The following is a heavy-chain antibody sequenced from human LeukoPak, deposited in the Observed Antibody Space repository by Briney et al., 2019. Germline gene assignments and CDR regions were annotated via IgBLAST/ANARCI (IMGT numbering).Heavy chain of an antibody. CDR3: ARSLLAFDY. D-gene: IGHD2-8*02. CDR1: GGSISSSSYY. V-gene: IGHV4-39*01. J-gene: IGHJ4*02. Sequence: SETLSLTCTVSGGSISSSSYYWGWIRQPPGKGLEWIGSIYYSGSTYYNPSLKSRVTISVDTSKNQFSLKLSSVTAADTAVYYCARSLLAFDYWGQGTLVTVSS. CDR2: IYYSGST.